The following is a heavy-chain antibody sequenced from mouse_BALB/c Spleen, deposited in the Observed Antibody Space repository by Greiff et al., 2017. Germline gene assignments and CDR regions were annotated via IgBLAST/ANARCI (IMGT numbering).Heavy chain of an antibody. CDR3: ARDKSHYYGYWYFDV. CDR2: IWAGGST. J-gene: IGHJ1*01. CDR1: GFSLTSYG. Sequence: VKLMESGPGLVAPSQSLSITCTVSGFSLTSYGVHWVSQPPGKGLEWLGVIWAGGSTNYNSALMSRLSISKDNSKSQVFLKMNSLQTDDTAMYYCARDKSHYYGYWYFDVWGAGTTVTVSS. D-gene: IGHD1-2*01. V-gene: IGHV2-9*02.